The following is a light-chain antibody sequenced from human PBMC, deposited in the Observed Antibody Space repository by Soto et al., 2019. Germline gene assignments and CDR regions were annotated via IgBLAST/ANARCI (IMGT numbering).Light chain of an antibody. CDR2: RAS. J-gene: IGKJ1*01. CDR3: QRNKGPPWR. CDR1: QSITGW. V-gene: IGKV1-5*03. Sequence: DIQMTQSPSSLSASVGDRVTITCRASQSITGWLTWYQQKAGRAPKLLIYRASTLENGVPSRFSGSGSGTESTPPITGLQPNDFEPNFCQRNKGPPWRFGQGPKVE.